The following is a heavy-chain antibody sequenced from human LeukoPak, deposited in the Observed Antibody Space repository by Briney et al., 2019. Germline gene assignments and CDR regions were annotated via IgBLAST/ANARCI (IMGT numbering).Heavy chain of an antibody. CDR3: ARSGYDILTGYYEDY. D-gene: IGHD3-9*01. Sequence: MPSETLSLTCAVYGGSFSGYYWSWIRQPPGKGLEWIGEINHSGSTNYNPSLKSRVTMSVDTSKNQFSLKLSSVTAADTAVYYCARSGYDILTGYYEDYWGQGTLVTVSS. J-gene: IGHJ4*02. V-gene: IGHV4-34*01. CDR2: INHSGST. CDR1: GGSFSGYY.